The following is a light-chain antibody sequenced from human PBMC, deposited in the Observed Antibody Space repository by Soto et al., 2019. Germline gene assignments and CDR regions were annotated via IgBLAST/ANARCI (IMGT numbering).Light chain of an antibody. Sequence: SYELTQPPSVSVAPGQTARITCGGNNIGSKSVHWYQQKPGQAPVLVVYDDSDRPSGIPERFSGSNSGNTATLTISRVEVGDEADYYCQVWDSSSDHSYVFGTGTKLTVL. V-gene: IGLV3-21*02. CDR2: DDS. CDR1: NIGSKS. J-gene: IGLJ1*01. CDR3: QVWDSSSDHSYV.